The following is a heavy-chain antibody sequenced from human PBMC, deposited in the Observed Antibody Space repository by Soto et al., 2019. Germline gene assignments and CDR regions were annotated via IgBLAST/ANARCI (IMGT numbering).Heavy chain of an antibody. CDR3: ARDKSGYGSPVDY. CDR2: IYYSGST. J-gene: IGHJ4*02. CDR1: GGSITTDFYH. Sequence: LSLTCTVAGGSITTDFYHWNWIRQPPGKGLEWIGYIYYSGSTYYNPSLKSRATISVDTPKNQFSLKLSSVSAADTAVYYCARDKSGYGSPVDYWGQGSLVTVSS. D-gene: IGHD4-17*01. V-gene: IGHV4-30-4*01.